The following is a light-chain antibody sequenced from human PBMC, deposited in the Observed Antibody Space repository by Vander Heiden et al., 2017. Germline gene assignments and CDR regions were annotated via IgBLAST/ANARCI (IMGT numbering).Light chain of an antibody. CDR1: NIGSKS. CDR2: DDS. V-gene: IGLV3-21*02. CDR3: QVWDSSSDHLV. J-gene: IGLJ2*01. Sequence: SYVLTQPHSASVAPGQTARITRGGNNIGSKSVHWYQQKPGQAPVLGVYDDSDRPSGIPERFSGSNSGNTATLTISRVEAGDEADDYCQVWDSSSDHLVFGGGTKLTVL.